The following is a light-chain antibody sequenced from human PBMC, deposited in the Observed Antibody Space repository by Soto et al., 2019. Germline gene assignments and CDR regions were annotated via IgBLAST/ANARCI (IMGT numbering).Light chain of an antibody. CDR2: DVS. CDR3: QQRSNWPIT. V-gene: IGKV3-11*01. CDR1: QSVTTY. J-gene: IGKJ5*01. Sequence: ETVLTQSPATLSLSPGERAILSCRASQSVTTYLAWYQQKPGQAPRLLIYDVSNRAAGIPARFSGSGSGTDFTLTIGSLEPEDFAVYYCQQRSNWPITFGQGTRLEIK.